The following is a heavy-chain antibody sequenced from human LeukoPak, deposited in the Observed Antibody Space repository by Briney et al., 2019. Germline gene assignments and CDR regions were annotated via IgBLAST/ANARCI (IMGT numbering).Heavy chain of an antibody. D-gene: IGHD3-16*01. CDR1: GFSFSTYG. V-gene: IGHV3-23*01. CDR2: IDGNGAKT. CDR3: AKDLHWGLDY. J-gene: IGHJ4*02. Sequence: GGSLSLSCVASGFSFSTYGMSWVRQAPGKGLEWLSAIDGNGAKTFYADSGKGRFTISRDNSKNTLYLQMNSLRGEDTALYYCAKDLHWGLDYWGQGALVTVSS.